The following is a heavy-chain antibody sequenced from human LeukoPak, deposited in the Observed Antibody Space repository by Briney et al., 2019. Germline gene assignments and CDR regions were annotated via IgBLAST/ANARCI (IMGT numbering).Heavy chain of an antibody. CDR2: IRQDGSEK. D-gene: IGHD1-14*01. CDR1: GFTFSSYW. Sequence: GGSLRLSCAASGFTFSSYWMSWVCQAPGKGLEWVANIRQDGSEKYYVDSVKGRFTISRDNSKNTLYLQMNSLRAEDTAVYYCAKEASFGTNPPFDPWGQGTLVTVSS. J-gene: IGHJ5*02. CDR3: AKEASFGTNPPFDP. V-gene: IGHV3-7*01.